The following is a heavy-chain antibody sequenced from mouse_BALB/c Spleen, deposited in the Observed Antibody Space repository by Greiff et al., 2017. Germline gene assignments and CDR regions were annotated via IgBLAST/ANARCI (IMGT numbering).Heavy chain of an antibody. Sequence: VQLQQSGAELVRPGTSVKLSCKASGYTFTNYWLGWVKQRPGHGLEWIGDIYPGGGYTNYNEKFKGKATLTADTSSSTAYMQLSSLTSEDSAVYFCARGGYYGSSYCWYFDVGGAGTTVTVSS. J-gene: IGHJ1*01. CDR2: IYPGGGYT. CDR3: ARGGYYGSSYCWYFDV. D-gene: IGHD1-1*01. CDR1: GYTFTNYW. V-gene: IGHV1-63*02.